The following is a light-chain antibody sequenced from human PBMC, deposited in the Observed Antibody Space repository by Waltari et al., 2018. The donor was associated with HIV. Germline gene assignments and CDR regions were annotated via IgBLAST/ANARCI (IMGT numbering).Light chain of an antibody. CDR1: KLGDKY. V-gene: IGLV3-1*01. Sequence: SYELTQPPSVSVSPGQTASITCSGDKLGDKYACWYHQKPGQSPVLVIYQDSKRPSGIPERFSGSKSGNTATLTISGTQAMDEADYYCQAWDSSTAVFGGGTKLTVL. CDR2: QDS. CDR3: QAWDSSTAV. J-gene: IGLJ2*01.